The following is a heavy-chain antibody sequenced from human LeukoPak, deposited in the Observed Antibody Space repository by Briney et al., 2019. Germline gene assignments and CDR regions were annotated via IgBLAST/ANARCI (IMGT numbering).Heavy chain of an antibody. CDR2: MNPNSGNT. CDR3: ARLYDILTGPSDY. Sequence: ASVTVSCKASGYTFTSYDINWVRQATGQGLEWMGWMNPNSGNTGYAQKFQGRVTMTRNTSISTAYMELSSLRSEDTAVYYCARLYDILTGPSDYWGQGTLVTVSS. CDR1: GYTFTSYD. J-gene: IGHJ4*02. V-gene: IGHV1-8*01. D-gene: IGHD3-9*01.